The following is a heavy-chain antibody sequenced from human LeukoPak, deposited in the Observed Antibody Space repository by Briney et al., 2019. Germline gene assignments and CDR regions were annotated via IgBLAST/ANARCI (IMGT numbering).Heavy chain of an antibody. J-gene: IGHJ5*02. D-gene: IGHD6-13*01. CDR2: ISSSGSTI. V-gene: IGHV3-48*03. CDR3: AKGDKQLVFNRRKGEFDP. CDR1: GFTFSSYE. Sequence: GGSLRLSCAASGFTFSSYEMNWVRQATGKGLEWDSYISSSGSTIYYADSVKGRFTISRDNAKNSLSLQMNSLRTEDTSVYYCAKGDKQLVFNRRKGEFDPWGQGTLVTVSS.